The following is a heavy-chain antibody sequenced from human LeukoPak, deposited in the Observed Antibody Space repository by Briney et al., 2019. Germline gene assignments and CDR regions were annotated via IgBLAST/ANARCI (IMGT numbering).Heavy chain of an antibody. D-gene: IGHD1-14*01. Sequence: KGLELVAVIWYDGSNKYYADSVKGRFTISRDHSQNKLYLEMNSLRAEDTAVYYCAREEGRSTGFGFDYWGQGTLVTVSS. CDR2: IWYDGSNK. V-gene: IGHV3-33*01. J-gene: IGHJ4*02. CDR3: AREEGRSTGFGFDY.